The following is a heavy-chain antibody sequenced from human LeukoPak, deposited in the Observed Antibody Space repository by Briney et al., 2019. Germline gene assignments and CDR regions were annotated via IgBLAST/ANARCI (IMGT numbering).Heavy chain of an antibody. J-gene: IGHJ4*02. CDR2: FDPEDGET. V-gene: IGHV1-24*01. CDR1: GYTLTELS. Sequence: ASVTVSCKVSGYTLTELSMHWVRQAPGKGLEWMGGFDPEDGETIYAQKFQGRVTMTEDTSTDTAYMELSSLRSEDTAVYYCATDRTDYYDSSGYYPLWYWGQGTLVTVSS. D-gene: IGHD3-22*01. CDR3: ATDRTDYYDSSGYYPLWY.